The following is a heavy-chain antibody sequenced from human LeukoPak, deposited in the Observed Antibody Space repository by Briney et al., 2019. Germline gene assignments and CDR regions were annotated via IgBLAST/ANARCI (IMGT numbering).Heavy chain of an antibody. CDR2: IRSKANSYAT. CDR3: ARDLVAGSVAADAFDI. CDR1: GFTFSGSA. V-gene: IGHV3-73*01. Sequence: GGSLRLSCAASGFTFSGSAMHWVRQASGKGLEWVGRIRSKANSYATAYAASVKGRFTISRDNSKNTLYLQVNSLGDEDTAVYFCARDLVAGSVAADAFDIWGQGTMVTVSS. D-gene: IGHD6-19*01. J-gene: IGHJ3*02.